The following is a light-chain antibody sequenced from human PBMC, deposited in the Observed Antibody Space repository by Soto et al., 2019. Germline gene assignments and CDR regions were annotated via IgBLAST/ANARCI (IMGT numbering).Light chain of an antibody. CDR2: DAS. Sequence: DIKMTQSPSTLSASVGDRVTITCRASKSMSTWLAWYQQKPGKAPKLLIYDASSLESGVPSRFSGSGSGTEFTLNISSLQPDDFATYSCQQYNSYTLTFGGGTKVEIK. V-gene: IGKV1-5*01. CDR3: QQYNSYTLT. CDR1: KSMSTW. J-gene: IGKJ4*01.